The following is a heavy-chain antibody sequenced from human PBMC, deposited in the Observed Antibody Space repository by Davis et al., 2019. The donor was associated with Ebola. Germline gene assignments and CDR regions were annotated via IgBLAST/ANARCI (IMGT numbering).Heavy chain of an antibody. CDR3: ARQVPARGWFDP. CDR1: GGSISSSNW. Sequence: SETLSLTCAVSGGSISSSNWWSWVRQPPGKGLEWIGEIYYSGSTYYNPSLKSRVTISVDTSKNQFSLKLSSVTAADTAVYYCARQVPARGWFDPWGQGTLVTVSS. D-gene: IGHD2-2*01. V-gene: IGHV4-4*02. J-gene: IGHJ5*02. CDR2: IYYSGST.